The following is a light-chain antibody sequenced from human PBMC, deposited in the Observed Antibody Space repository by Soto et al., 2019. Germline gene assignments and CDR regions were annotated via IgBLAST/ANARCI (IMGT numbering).Light chain of an antibody. CDR1: SSDIGNFNY. CDR3: SSYTTTDNFGV. Sequence: QSALTQPASVSGSPGQSITISCTGTSSDIGNFNYVSWYQQHPGKVPKLIIYEVSNRPSGVSDRFSGSKSGNTASLTISGLQAEDEADYYCSSYTTTDNFGVFGGGTKLTVL. J-gene: IGLJ3*02. V-gene: IGLV2-14*01. CDR2: EVS.